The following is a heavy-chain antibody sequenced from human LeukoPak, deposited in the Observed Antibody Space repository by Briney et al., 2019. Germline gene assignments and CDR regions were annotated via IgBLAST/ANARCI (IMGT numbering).Heavy chain of an antibody. Sequence: GGSLRLSCSASGFTFSTYIMYWVRQAPGKGLEYVSGINNNGDGTHNADSVKGRFTISRNNSKNTLYLQMSSVRVEDTAVYYCVRCKVGATFDSWGQGILVTVSS. CDR3: VRCKVGATFDS. CDR1: GFTFSTYI. J-gene: IGHJ4*02. D-gene: IGHD1-26*01. V-gene: IGHV3-64D*09. CDR2: INNNGDGT.